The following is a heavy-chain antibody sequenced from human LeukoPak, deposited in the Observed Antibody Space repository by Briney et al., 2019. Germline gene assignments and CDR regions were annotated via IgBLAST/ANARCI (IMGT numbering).Heavy chain of an antibody. V-gene: IGHV4-34*01. CDR1: GGSFSGYY. J-gene: IGHJ4*02. CDR3: ARVPHYYFGYGYFDT. CDR2: IDQSGTT. Sequence: SETLSLTCVVNGGSFSGYYWSWIRQPPGKGLEWIGEIDQSGTTNYNPPLKSRVAISIDTSKKQFSLTLTSMTAADTAVYYCARVPHYYFGYGYFDTWGQGTRVTVSS. D-gene: IGHD3/OR15-3a*01.